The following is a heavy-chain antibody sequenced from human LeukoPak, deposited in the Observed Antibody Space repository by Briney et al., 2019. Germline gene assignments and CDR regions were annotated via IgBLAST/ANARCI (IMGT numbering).Heavy chain of an antibody. CDR2: ISDSGGST. V-gene: IGHV3-23*01. CDR3: AKDQGSNYYFDY. D-gene: IGHD4-11*01. CDR1: GFTFSDYY. J-gene: IGHJ4*02. Sequence: PGGSLRLSCAASGFTFSDYYMSWIRQAPGKGLEWVSAISDSGGSTYYADSVKGRFTISRDNSKNTLYLQMNSLRAEDTAVYYCAKDQGSNYYFDYWGQGTLVTVSS.